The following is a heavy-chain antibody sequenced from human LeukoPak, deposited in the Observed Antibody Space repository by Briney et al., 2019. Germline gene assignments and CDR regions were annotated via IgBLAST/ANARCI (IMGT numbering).Heavy chain of an antibody. D-gene: IGHD1-26*01. V-gene: IGHV3-23*01. CDR2: ISGSGGTT. J-gene: IGHJ4*02. Sequence: GGSLRLSCAASGFTFSSYAMNWVRQAPGKGLEWVSAISGSGGTTYYADSVKGRFTISRDNSKNTLYLQMNSLGAEDTAVYYCAKDAVVGATTNLFDYWGQGTLVTVSS. CDR3: AKDAVVGATTNLFDY. CDR1: GFTFSSYA.